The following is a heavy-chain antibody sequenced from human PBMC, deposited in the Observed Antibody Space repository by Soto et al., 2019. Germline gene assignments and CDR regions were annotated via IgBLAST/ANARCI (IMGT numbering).Heavy chain of an antibody. D-gene: IGHD4-17*01. CDR3: ARGPLRWHNDAFDI. CDR2: IYYSGST. CDR1: GGSISSYY. V-gene: IGHV4-59*01. Sequence: QVQLQESGPGLVKPSETLSLTCTVSGGSISSYYWSWIRQPPGKGLEWIGYIYYSGSTNYNPALKSRVSIAVDKSKHEFSLKLSAVTAAETAVYYCARGPLRWHNDAFDIWGQGTMVTVSS. J-gene: IGHJ3*02.